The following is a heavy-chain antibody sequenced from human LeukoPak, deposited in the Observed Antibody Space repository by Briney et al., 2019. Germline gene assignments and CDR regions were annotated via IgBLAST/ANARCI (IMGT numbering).Heavy chain of an antibody. J-gene: IGHJ3*02. D-gene: IGHD3-3*01. CDR3: ARAGGYDFWSGYAFDI. Sequence: SETLSLTCTVSGHSIINSYSWSWIRQPPGKGLEWIGYIYHSGSTYYNPSLKSRVTISVDRSKNQFSLKLSSVTAADTAVYYCARAGGYDFWSGYAFDIWGQGTMVTVSS. CDR1: GHSIINSYS. CDR2: IYHSGST. V-gene: IGHV4-30-2*01.